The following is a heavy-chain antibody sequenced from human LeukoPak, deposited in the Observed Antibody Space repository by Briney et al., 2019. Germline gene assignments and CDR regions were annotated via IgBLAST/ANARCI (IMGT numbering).Heavy chain of an antibody. CDR2: ISYSGSTI. D-gene: IGHD3-9*01. J-gene: IGHJ4*02. Sequence: GGSVRLLCAAAGFIFSACYMSWIAQAPGKGLEWGSYISYSGSTIYYADSVRGRFTISRDNARNSLYLPMSSLRAEDTALYYSARGGAILTAYFSSGRNRMYHFDSWGQGTLVTVSS. CDR1: GFIFSACY. V-gene: IGHV3-11*04. CDR3: ARGGAILTAYFSSGRNRMYHFDS.